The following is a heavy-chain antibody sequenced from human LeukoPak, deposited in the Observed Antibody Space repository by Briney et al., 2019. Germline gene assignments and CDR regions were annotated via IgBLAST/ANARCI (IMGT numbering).Heavy chain of an antibody. CDR3: ARRGVEMANDDAFDI. CDR1: GGSISSYY. D-gene: IGHD5-24*01. CDR2: IYYSGST. Sequence: PSETLSLTCTVSGGSISSYYWSWIRQPPGKGLEWIGYIYYSGSTNYNPSLKSRVTISVDTSKNQFSLKLSSVTAADTAVYYCARRGVEMANDDAFDIWGQGTMVTVSS. V-gene: IGHV4-59*08. J-gene: IGHJ3*02.